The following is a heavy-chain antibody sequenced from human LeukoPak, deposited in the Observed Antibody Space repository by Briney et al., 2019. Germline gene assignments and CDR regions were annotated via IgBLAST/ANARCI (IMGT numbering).Heavy chain of an antibody. Sequence: ESGPTLVKPTQTLTLTCTFSGFSLSTSEVGVAWIRQPPGKALEWLALIYWNDDKRYSPSLKSRLTITKDTSKNQVVLTMTNMDPVDTATFYCALQRYSSNWYPFDHWGQGTLVTVSS. CDR1: GFSLSTSEVG. V-gene: IGHV2-5*01. J-gene: IGHJ4*02. D-gene: IGHD6-13*01. CDR2: IYWNDDK. CDR3: ALQRYSSNWYPFDH.